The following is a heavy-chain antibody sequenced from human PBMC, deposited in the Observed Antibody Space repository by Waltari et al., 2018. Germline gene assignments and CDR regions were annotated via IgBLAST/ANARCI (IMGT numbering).Heavy chain of an antibody. CDR3: ARDWRAGFFGVVRDTSFDY. D-gene: IGHD3-3*01. V-gene: IGHV4-38-2*02. J-gene: IGHJ4*02. CDR1: GYSISSDYF. CDR2: ISQSGST. Sequence: QVQLQESGPGLVKPSETLSLTCTVSGYSISSDYFWGWIRQPPGKGLEWLGSISQSGSTYYNPSLKSRVTISVDTSKNQFSLKVSSVTAADTAIYYCARDWRAGFFGVVRDTSFDYWGQGSLVTVSS.